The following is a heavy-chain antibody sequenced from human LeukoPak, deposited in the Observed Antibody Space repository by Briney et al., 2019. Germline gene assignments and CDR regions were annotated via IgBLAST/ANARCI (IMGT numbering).Heavy chain of an antibody. J-gene: IGHJ4*02. D-gene: IGHD1-26*01. V-gene: IGHV5-51*01. CDR2: IYPGDSDT. CDR3: ARQGASDYFDY. CDR1: GYNFTSYW. Sequence: GESLKISCKGSGYNFTSYWIAWVRQMPGKGVEWMGIIYPGDSDTRYSPSFQGQVTVSADKSISTAYLQWSSLKASDTAMYYCARQGASDYFDYWGQGTLVTVSS.